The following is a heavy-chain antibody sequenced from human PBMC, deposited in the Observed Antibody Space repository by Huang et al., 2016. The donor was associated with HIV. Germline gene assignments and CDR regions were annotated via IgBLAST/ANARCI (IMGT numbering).Heavy chain of an antibody. V-gene: IGHV3-11*01. CDR2: ISRSGGSI. CDR1: GFSFSDYY. J-gene: IGHJ4*02. Sequence: QVQLVESGGGLVKPGGSLRLACEAFGFSFSDYYMSWIRQGLGKGLEWMSDISRSGGSIYYADSVRGRFTIARDNAKNALYLQMNSLRVEDTAIYYCVREREMATLRVRSFDSWGQGTLVTVSS. CDR3: VREREMATLRVRSFDS.